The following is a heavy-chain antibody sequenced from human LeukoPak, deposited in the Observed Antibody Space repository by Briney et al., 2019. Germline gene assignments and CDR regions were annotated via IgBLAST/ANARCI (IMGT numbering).Heavy chain of an antibody. J-gene: IGHJ4*02. Sequence: GGSLRLSCAASGFTFSDYYMSWIRQAPGKGLERVSYISSSGSTIYYADSVRGRFTISRDNAKNSLYLQMNSLSAEDTAAYYCARHVDTIHYWGQGTLDTVPS. CDR3: ARHVDTIHY. CDR2: ISSSGSTI. D-gene: IGHD5-18*01. CDR1: GFTFSDYY. V-gene: IGHV3-11*01.